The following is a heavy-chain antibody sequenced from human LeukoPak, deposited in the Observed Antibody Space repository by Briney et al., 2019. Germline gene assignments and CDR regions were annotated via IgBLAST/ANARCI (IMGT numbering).Heavy chain of an antibody. D-gene: IGHD5-18*01. Sequence: SETLSLTCSVSGGSISSYYWSWIRQPPGKGLEWIGYLYYSGSTNSNPSLKSRVTMSVDTSKNQFSLKLRSVTAADTAVYYCARQTRYNYGPAFDYWGQGTLVTVSP. CDR1: GGSISSYY. V-gene: IGHV4-59*01. CDR2: LYYSGST. J-gene: IGHJ4*02. CDR3: ARQTRYNYGPAFDY.